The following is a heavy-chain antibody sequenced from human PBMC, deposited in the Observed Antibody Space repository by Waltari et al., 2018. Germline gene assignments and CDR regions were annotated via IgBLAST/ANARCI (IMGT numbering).Heavy chain of an antibody. D-gene: IGHD6-13*01. CDR2: ISWNSGSI. CDR3: AKDLAAAGTLFYYYYGMDV. Sequence: EVQLVESGGGLVQPGRSLRLSCAASGFTFDDSAMHWVRQAPGKGLEWVSGISWNSGSIGYADSVKGRFTISRDNAKNSLYLQMNSLRAEDTALYYCAKDLAAAGTLFYYYYGMDVWGQGTTVTVSS. V-gene: IGHV3-9*01. CDR1: GFTFDDSA. J-gene: IGHJ6*02.